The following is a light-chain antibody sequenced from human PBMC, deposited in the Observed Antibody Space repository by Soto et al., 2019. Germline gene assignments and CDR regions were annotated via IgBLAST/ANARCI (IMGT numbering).Light chain of an antibody. CDR3: SSYTSSSTPVV. J-gene: IGLJ2*01. V-gene: IGLV2-14*01. CDR1: SSDVGGYNY. CDR2: EVS. Sequence: QSALTQPASVSGSPGQSITISCTGTSSDVGGYNYVSWYQQHPGKAPKLMIYEVSNRPPGVSNRFSGSKSGNTASLTISGLQAEDEADYYCSSYTSSSTPVVFGGGTQLTVL.